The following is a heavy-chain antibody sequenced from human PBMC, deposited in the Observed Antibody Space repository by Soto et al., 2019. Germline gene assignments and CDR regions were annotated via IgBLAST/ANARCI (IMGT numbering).Heavy chain of an antibody. CDR3: ARDAGYYGSGSYNGMDV. CDR2: IYYSGST. J-gene: IGHJ6*02. D-gene: IGHD3-10*01. CDR1: GGSISSYY. Sequence: SETLSLTCTVSGGSISSYYWSWIRQPPGKGLEWIGYIYYSGSTNYNPSLKSRVTISVDTSKNQFSLKLSSVTAADTAVYYCARDAGYYGSGSYNGMDVWGQGTTVTVSS. V-gene: IGHV4-59*01.